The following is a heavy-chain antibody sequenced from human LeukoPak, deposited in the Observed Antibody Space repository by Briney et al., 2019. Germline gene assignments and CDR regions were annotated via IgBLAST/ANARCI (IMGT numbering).Heavy chain of an antibody. Sequence: PSETLSLTCTVSGGSISSGSYYWSWIRQPAGKGLEWIGRIYTTGSTNYNPSLKSRVTISVDTSKNQFSLKLSSVTAADTAVYYCARLNSVTPTVWFDPWGQGTLVTVSS. CDR2: IYTTGST. V-gene: IGHV4-61*02. CDR3: ARLNSVTPTVWFDP. CDR1: GGSISSGSYY. D-gene: IGHD4-17*01. J-gene: IGHJ5*02.